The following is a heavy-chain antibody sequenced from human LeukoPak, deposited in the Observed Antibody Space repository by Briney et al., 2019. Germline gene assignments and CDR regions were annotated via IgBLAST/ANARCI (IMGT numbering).Heavy chain of an antibody. CDR1: GXTFSSYD. CDR2: IGTAGDT. V-gene: IGHV3-13*04. D-gene: IGHD6-19*01. J-gene: IGHJ4*02. CDR3: ARAVAGGFDY. Sequence: GGSLRLSCAASGXTFSSYDMHWVRQATGKGLEWVSAIGTAGDTYYPGSVKSRFTISRENAKNSLYLQMNSLRAGDTAVYYCARAVAGGFDYWGQGTLVTVSS.